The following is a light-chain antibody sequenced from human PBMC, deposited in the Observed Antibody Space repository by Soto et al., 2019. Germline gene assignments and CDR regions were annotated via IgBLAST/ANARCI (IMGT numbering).Light chain of an antibody. J-gene: IGKJ3*01. Sequence: DIHMTQSPSSVSASVGDRVTITCRASQGISSWLAWYQQKPGKAPKLLIYDASSLESGVPSRFSGRGSGTEFTLTISSLQSEDFAVYYCQRYNNWPSFGPGTKVDIK. V-gene: IGKV1-12*02. CDR2: DAS. CDR1: QGISSW. CDR3: QRYNNWPS.